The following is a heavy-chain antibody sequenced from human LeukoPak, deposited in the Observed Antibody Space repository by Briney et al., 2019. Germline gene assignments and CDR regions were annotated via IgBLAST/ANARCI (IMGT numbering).Heavy chain of an antibody. CDR3: AKDVFSVVVPAAPLDY. D-gene: IGHD2-2*01. V-gene: IGHV3-30*18. Sequence: GGSLRLSCAASGFTFSSYGMHWVRHAPGKGLEWVAVISYDGSNKYYADSVKGRFTISRDNSKNTLYLQMNSLRAEDTAVYYCAKDVFSVVVPAAPLDYWGQGTLVTVSS. J-gene: IGHJ4*02. CDR2: ISYDGSNK. CDR1: GFTFSSYG.